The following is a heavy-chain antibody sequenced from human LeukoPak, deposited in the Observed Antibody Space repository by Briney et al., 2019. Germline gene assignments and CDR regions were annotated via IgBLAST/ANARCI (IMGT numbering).Heavy chain of an antibody. D-gene: IGHD6-13*01. J-gene: IGHJ5*02. Sequence: SGTLSLTCAVSGGSISSSNWWSWVRQPPGKGLEWIGEIYHSGSTNYNPSLKSRVTISVDKSKNQFSLKLSSVTAADTAVYYCARKGIAAAGNGWFDPWGQGTLVTVSS. CDR3: ARKGIAAAGNGWFDP. V-gene: IGHV4-4*02. CDR2: IYHSGST. CDR1: GGSISSSNW.